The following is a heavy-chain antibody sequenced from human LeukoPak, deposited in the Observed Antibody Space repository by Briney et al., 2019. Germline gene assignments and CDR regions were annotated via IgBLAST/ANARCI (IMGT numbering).Heavy chain of an antibody. CDR2: IIWNNGSI. V-gene: IGHV3-9*01. J-gene: IGHJ4*02. D-gene: IGHD5-12*01. CDR3: AKGLGKYYFDY. Sequence: SLRLSCAASGLTFDDYAMHWVRHAPGRGMEWVAGIIWNNGSIGYADSVKGQFTISRDNAKNSLHLQMDSLRAEDTALYYCAKGLGKYYFDYWGQGTLVTVSS. CDR1: GLTFDDYA.